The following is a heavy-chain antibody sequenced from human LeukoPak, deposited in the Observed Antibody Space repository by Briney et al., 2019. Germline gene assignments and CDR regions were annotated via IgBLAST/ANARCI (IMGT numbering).Heavy chain of an antibody. CDR3: TTGIRGD. D-gene: IGHD3-3*02. V-gene: IGHV3-15*07. CDR2: IQSKTDGGKT. Sequence: GGSLRLSCAASGFTFSNAWMNWVRQAPGKGLEWVGRIQSKTDGGKTDYAAPVKGRFTISRDDSKNTLYLQMNSLKTEDTAIYYCTTGIRGDWGQGTLVTVSS. CDR1: GFTFSNAW. J-gene: IGHJ4*02.